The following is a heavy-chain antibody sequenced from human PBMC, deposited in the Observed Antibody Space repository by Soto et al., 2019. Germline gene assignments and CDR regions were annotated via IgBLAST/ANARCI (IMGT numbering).Heavy chain of an antibody. CDR1: GDSIRSYY. J-gene: IGHJ5*02. CDR3: ARGAIAIFGVVPNWFDP. D-gene: IGHD3-3*01. Sequence: PSETLSLTCSVSGDSIRSYYWTWIRQPPGKGLQWIGYVFHTGNTNYNPSLKSRVTISEDASKNQVSLRLSSVTAADTAVYYCARGAIAIFGVVPNWFDPWGQGTLVTVSS. CDR2: VFHTGNT. V-gene: IGHV4-59*12.